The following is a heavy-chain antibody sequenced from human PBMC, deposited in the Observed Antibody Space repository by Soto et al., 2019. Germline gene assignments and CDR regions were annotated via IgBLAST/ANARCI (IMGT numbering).Heavy chain of an antibody. CDR1: GYTFTSYY. Sequence: VKVSCKASGYTFTSYYMHWVRQAPGQGLEWMGIINPSGGSTSYAQKFQGRVTMTRDTSTSTVYMELSSLRSEDTAVYYCARDRGRSGSYYDGRHALWVHWGQGTMVTVSS. CDR3: ARDRGRSGSYYDGRHALWVH. J-gene: IGHJ3*01. CDR2: INPSGGST. V-gene: IGHV1-46*01. D-gene: IGHD1-26*01.